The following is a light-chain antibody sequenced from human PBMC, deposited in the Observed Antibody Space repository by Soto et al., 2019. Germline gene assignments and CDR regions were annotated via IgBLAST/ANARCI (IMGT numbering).Light chain of an antibody. CDR1: QSLVHSDGNTY. CDR2: KIF. V-gene: IGKV2-24*01. J-gene: IGKJ4*01. CDR3: QQYHSWPPLT. Sequence: DIVMTQTPLSSPVTLGQPASISCRSSQSLVHSDGNTYLSWLQQRPGQPPRLLIYKIFNRFSGVPDRFSGSGAGTEYTLTISGLQSEDFAVYYCQQYHSWPPLTFGGGTKVDIK.